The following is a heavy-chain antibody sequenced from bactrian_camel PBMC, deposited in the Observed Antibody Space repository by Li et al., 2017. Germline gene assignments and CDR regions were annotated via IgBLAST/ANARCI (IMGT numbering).Heavy chain of an antibody. Sequence: HVQLVESGGGSVQAGGSLRLSCAASPNTYKPYCWGWFRQPPGKEREGVASIDSDGNIRYSDSVKGRFTISQENDKNTLVLQMNTLKPEDTAMYYCAADNDCPVVRGTNGTVGVWGQGTQVTVS. J-gene: IGHJ4*01. D-gene: IGHD5*01. CDR2: IDSDGNI. CDR3: AADNDCPVVRGTNGTVGV. CDR1: PNTYKPYC. V-gene: IGHV3S53*01.